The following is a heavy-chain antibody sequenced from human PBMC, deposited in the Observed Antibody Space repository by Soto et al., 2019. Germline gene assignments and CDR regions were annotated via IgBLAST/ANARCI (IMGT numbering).Heavy chain of an antibody. Sequence: ASVKVSCKASGYTFTSYATHWVRQAPGQRLEWMGWINAGNGNTKYSQKFQGRVTITRDTSASTAYMELSSLRSEDTAVYYCARGYCSGGSCYSPDAFDIWGQGTMVTVSS. V-gene: IGHV1-3*01. J-gene: IGHJ3*02. D-gene: IGHD2-15*01. CDR2: INAGNGNT. CDR3: ARGYCSGGSCYSPDAFDI. CDR1: GYTFTSYA.